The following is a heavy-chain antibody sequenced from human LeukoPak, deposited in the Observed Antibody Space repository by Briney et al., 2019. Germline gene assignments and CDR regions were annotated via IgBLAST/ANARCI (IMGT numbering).Heavy chain of an antibody. CDR1: GFTFSSYG. CDR3: ARDQDEYSRYYYYGMDV. Sequence: GRSLRLSCAASGFTFSSYGMHWVRQAPGKGVEWVAVIWYDGSNKYYADSVKGRFTISRDNSKNTLYLQMNSLRAEDTAVYYCARDQDEYSRYYYYGMDVWGQGTTVTVSS. V-gene: IGHV3-33*01. D-gene: IGHD6-6*01. J-gene: IGHJ6*02. CDR2: IWYDGSNK.